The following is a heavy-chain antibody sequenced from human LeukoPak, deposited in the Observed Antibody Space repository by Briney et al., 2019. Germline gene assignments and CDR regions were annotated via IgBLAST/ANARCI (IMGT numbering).Heavy chain of an antibody. J-gene: IGHJ4*02. CDR2: INPNSGST. CDR3: ARELRNYDFWSGYPDYFDY. Sequence: GASVKVSFMASGYTFIGYYMHWVRQAPGQGVDWMGWINPNSGSTNYVQKLHGRVTMTRDTYISTAYMELSRLRSDDTAVYYCARELRNYDFWSGYPDYFDYWGQGTLVTVSS. D-gene: IGHD3-3*01. V-gene: IGHV1-2*02. CDR1: GYTFIGYY.